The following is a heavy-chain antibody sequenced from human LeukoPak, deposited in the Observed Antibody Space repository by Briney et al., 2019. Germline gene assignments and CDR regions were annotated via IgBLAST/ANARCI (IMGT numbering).Heavy chain of an antibody. CDR3: ASRYGDYVHSESGY. Sequence: ASVKVSCKASGYTFTSYGISWVRQAPGQGLEWMGWINPNSGGTNYAQKFQGRVTMTRDTSISTAYMELSRLRSDDTAVYYCASRYGDYVHSESGYWGQGTLVTVSS. CDR2: INPNSGGT. CDR1: GYTFTSYG. V-gene: IGHV1-2*02. D-gene: IGHD4-17*01. J-gene: IGHJ4*02.